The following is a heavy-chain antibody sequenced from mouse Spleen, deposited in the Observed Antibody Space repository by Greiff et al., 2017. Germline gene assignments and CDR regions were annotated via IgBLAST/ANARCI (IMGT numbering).Heavy chain of an antibody. Sequence: EVKVEESGGGLVKPGGSLKLSCAASGFTFSDYGMAWVRQAPGKGPEWVAFISNLAYSIYYADTVTGRFTISRENAKNTLYLEMSSLRSEDTAMYYCARPSTVVAPYAMDYWGQGTSVTVSS. D-gene: IGHD1-1*01. J-gene: IGHJ4*01. CDR2: ISNLAYSI. CDR3: ARPSTVVAPYAMDY. CDR1: GFTFSDYG. V-gene: IGHV5-15*04.